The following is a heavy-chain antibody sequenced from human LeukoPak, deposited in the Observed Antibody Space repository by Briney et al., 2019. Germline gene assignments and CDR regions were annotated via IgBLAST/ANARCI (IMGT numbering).Heavy chain of an antibody. CDR2: IKEDGSDI. CDR1: GFTFSSYW. Sequence: GGSLRLSCAASGFTFSSYWMGWVRQAPGKGLEWVADIKEDGSDIYSVDSVKGRFTISRDNAKNSLYLQMSNLRAEDTAVYFCARGGGLDVWGQGATVTVSS. CDR3: ARGGGLDV. V-gene: IGHV3-7*03. J-gene: IGHJ6*02. D-gene: IGHD3-16*01.